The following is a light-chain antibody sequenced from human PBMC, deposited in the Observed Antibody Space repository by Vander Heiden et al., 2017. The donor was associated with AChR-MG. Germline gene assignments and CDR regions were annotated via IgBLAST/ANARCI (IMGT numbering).Light chain of an antibody. Sequence: QSVLTQPPSASRAPGQRVTTPCTGSSSNIGAGYDVHWYQQHPGTAAKLHICDNSNRPSGVPDRFSGSRSGTSASLAITELQAEDEADYYCQSYDSSLSGFVVFGGGTKLTVL. CDR1: SSNIGAGYD. CDR2: DNS. J-gene: IGLJ2*01. CDR3: QSYDSSLSGFVV. V-gene: IGLV1-40*01.